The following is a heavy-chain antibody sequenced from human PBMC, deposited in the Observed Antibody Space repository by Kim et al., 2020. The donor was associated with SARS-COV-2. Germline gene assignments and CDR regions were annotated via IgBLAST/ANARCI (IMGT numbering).Heavy chain of an antibody. J-gene: IGHJ4*02. Sequence: GGSLRLSCAASGFIVSTNFMSWVRQAPGKGLEWVSVIYSGGNTYYTDSVKGRFTISRDNSKNTLYLQMNSLRAEDTAVYYCARLCAAASHTAFDYWGQGTLVTVSS. CDR2: IYSGGNT. V-gene: IGHV3-53*01. CDR3: ARLCAAASHTAFDY. CDR1: GFIVSTNF. D-gene: IGHD6-13*01.